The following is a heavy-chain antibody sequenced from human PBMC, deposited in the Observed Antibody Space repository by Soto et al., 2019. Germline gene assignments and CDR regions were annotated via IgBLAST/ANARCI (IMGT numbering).Heavy chain of an antibody. CDR2: SSATGAVT. CDR3: AKDRRAGGNYGLYSDF. D-gene: IGHD1-7*01. V-gene: IGHV3-23*01. CDR1: GVTFSSYG. Sequence: EVQLLESGGGLVQPGGSLRLSCAASGVTFSSYGMTWVRQAPGKGLEWVSFSSATGAVTYYADSVKGRFTISRDISKNTLYLQMTSLRADDTAVSYCAKDRRAGGNYGLYSDFWGQGALVIVSS. J-gene: IGHJ4*02.